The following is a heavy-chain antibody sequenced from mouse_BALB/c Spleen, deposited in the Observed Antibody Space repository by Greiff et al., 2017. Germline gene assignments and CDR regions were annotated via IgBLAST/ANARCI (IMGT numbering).Heavy chain of an antibody. V-gene: IGHV2-2*02. CDR3: ARNSDYDGYYFDY. Sequence: VQLQESGPGLVQPSQSLSITCTVSGFSLTSYGVHWVRQSPGKGLEWLGVIWSGGSTDYNAAFISRLSISKDNSKSQVFFKMNSLQANDTAIYYCARNSDYDGYYFDYWGQGTTLTVSS. CDR2: IWSGGST. CDR1: GFSLTSYG. J-gene: IGHJ2*01. D-gene: IGHD2-4*01.